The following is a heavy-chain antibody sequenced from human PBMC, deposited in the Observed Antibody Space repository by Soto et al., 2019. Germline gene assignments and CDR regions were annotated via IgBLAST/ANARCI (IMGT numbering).Heavy chain of an antibody. V-gene: IGHV4-34*01. J-gene: IGHJ4*02. Sequence: QVQLQQWGAGLLKPSETLSLTCAAYGGSFSGYYWSWIRQPPGKGLEWIGEINHSGSTNYNPSLKSRVTISVDTSKNQFSLKLSSVTAADTAVYYCARGGGYYYGSGSYMNYWGQGTLVTVSS. CDR3: ARGGGYYYGSGSYMNY. CDR2: INHSGST. CDR1: GGSFSGYY. D-gene: IGHD3-10*01.